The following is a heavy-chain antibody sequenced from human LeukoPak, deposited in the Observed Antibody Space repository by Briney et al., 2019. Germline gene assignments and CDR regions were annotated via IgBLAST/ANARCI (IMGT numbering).Heavy chain of an antibody. CDR2: ISYDGSNK. D-gene: IGHD4-17*01. J-gene: IGHJ4*02. CDR3: AKVHGDYVRSYFDY. Sequence: GGSLRLSCAASGFTFGSYGMHWVRQAPGKGLEWVAVISYDGSNKYYADSVKGRFTISRDNSKNTLYLQMNSLRAEDTAVYYCAKVHGDYVRSYFDYWGQGTLVTVSS. CDR1: GFTFGSYG. V-gene: IGHV3-30*18.